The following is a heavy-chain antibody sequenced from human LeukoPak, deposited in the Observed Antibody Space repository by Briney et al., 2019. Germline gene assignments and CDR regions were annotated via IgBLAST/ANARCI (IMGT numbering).Heavy chain of an antibody. CDR1: GGSFSGCY. V-gene: IGHV4-34*01. CDR3: ARWLQFPYLGFDC. CDR2: INHSGST. Sequence: TSETLSLTCAVYGGSFSGCYWSWIRQPPGKGLEWIGEINHSGSTNYNPSLKSRVTISVDTSKNQFSLKLSSVTAADTAVYYCARWLQFPYLGFDCWGQGTLVTVSS. J-gene: IGHJ4*02. D-gene: IGHD5-24*01.